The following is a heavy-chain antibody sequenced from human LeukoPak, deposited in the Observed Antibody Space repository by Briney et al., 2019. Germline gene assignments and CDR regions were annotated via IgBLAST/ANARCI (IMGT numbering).Heavy chain of an antibody. Sequence: GGSLRLSCTASGFTFSAYAMHWVRQAPGKGLEWVAFIRYNGGKEHHADSVKGRFTISRDNSKNALYLQMNSLRAEDTAVYYCAKVSSSCPDCSFDSWGQGTLVTVSS. D-gene: IGHD6-13*01. J-gene: IGHJ4*02. CDR2: IRYNGGKE. V-gene: IGHV3-30*02. CDR1: GFTFSAYA. CDR3: AKVSSSCPDCSFDS.